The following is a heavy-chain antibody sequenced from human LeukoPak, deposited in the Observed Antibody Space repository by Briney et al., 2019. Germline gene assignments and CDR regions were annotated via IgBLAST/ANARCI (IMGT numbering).Heavy chain of an antibody. CDR1: GGSISNYY. Sequence: SETLSLTCTVSGGSISNYYWSWIRQPAGKGLEWIGRVHTGGGTNYNPSLKSRVTMSEDSSKNQFSLKLRSVTAADTAVYYCAREPYDSGWSYSESWGRGTLVTVSS. CDR3: AREPYDSGWSYSES. J-gene: IGHJ4*02. D-gene: IGHD6-19*01. V-gene: IGHV4-4*07. CDR2: VHTGGGT.